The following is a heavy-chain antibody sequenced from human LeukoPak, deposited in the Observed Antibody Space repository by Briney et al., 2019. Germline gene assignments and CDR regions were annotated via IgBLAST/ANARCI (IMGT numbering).Heavy chain of an antibody. V-gene: IGHV3-23*01. CDR3: TTSLYDILTGYLRGVY. CDR1: GFTFSNYG. J-gene: IGHJ4*02. D-gene: IGHD3-9*01. Sequence: PGGSLRLSCAGAGFTFSNYGMSWVRQAPGKGLEWVSVISRSGTETYHADSVRGRFTISRDNAKNTLYLQMNSLRAEGTAVYYCTTSLYDILTGYLRGVYWGQGTLVTVSS. CDR2: ISRSGTET.